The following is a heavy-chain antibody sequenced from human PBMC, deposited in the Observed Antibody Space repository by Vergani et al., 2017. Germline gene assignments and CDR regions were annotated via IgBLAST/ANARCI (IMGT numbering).Heavy chain of an antibody. CDR2: MSGSGGSP. D-gene: IGHD3-10*01. CDR1: GFTFSSYS. CDR3: AKRDRGASDY. Sequence: EVQLVESGGGLVKPGGSLRLSCAASGFTFSSYSKNSVRQGAGKGLEWVSAMSGSGGSPYYADSVKGRFTISRDNSKNTLYLQMNSLRAEDTAVYYCAKRDRGASDYWGQGTLVTVSS. V-gene: IGHV3-23*04. J-gene: IGHJ4*02.